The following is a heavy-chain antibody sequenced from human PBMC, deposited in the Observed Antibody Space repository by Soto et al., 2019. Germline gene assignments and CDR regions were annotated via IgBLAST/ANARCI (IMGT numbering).Heavy chain of an antibody. CDR3: ARAPTVSYYYYMDV. D-gene: IGHD4-4*01. Sequence: QVQLQESGPGLVKPSQTLSLTCTVSGGSISSGGYYWSWIRQHPGKGLEWIGFIYYSGGTYYNPSLKSRVTISVDTSKNQFSLKLSSVTAADTAVYYCARAPTVSYYYYMDVWGKGTTVTVSS. CDR2: IYYSGGT. CDR1: GGSISSGGYY. V-gene: IGHV4-31*03. J-gene: IGHJ6*03.